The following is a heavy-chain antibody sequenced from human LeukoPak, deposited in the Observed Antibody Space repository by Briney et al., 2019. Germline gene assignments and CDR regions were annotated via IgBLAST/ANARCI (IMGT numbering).Heavy chain of an antibody. CDR1: GFTFSSYA. J-gene: IGHJ6*03. CDR3: AKTSYYDSSGYYYGFLSPFGSDYYYMDV. V-gene: IGHV3-23*01. Sequence: GGSLRLSCAASGFTFSSYAMSWVRQAPGKGLEWVSAISGGGGSTYYADSVKGRFTISRDSSKNTLYLQMNSLRAEDTAVYYCAKTSYYDSSGYYYGFLSPFGSDYYYMDVWGKGTTVTVSS. CDR2: ISGGGGST. D-gene: IGHD3-22*01.